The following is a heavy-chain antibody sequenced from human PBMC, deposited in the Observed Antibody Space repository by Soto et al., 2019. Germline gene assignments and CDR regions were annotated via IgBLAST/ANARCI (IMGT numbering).Heavy chain of an antibody. D-gene: IGHD3-22*01. CDR1: GFTFSSYA. CDR2: ISYDGSNK. V-gene: IGHV3-30-3*01. Sequence: GGSLRLSCAASGFTFSSYAMHWVRQAPGKGLEWVAVISYDGSNKYYADSVKGRFTISRDNSKNTLYLQMNSLRAEDTAVYYCATTLRTMKSAFDIWGQGTMVTVSS. J-gene: IGHJ3*02. CDR3: ATTLRTMKSAFDI.